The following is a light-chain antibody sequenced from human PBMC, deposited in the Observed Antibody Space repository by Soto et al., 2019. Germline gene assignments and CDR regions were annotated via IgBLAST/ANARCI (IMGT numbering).Light chain of an antibody. CDR2: KAS. CDR3: HQYNTYPWT. Sequence: DIQMTQSPSTLSASVGDRVTITCRASQTISTLLAWYQQRPGKAPNLLIYKASSLESGVPSRFSGSGSGTEFALTISSLQPDDFATYFYHQYNTYPWTFGQGTKVEVK. J-gene: IGKJ1*01. CDR1: QTISTL. V-gene: IGKV1-5*03.